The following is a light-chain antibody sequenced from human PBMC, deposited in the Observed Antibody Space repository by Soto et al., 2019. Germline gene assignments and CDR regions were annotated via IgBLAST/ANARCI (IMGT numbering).Light chain of an antibody. CDR3: QPSSDWPRT. CDR1: QSVSNR. CDR2: RAS. V-gene: IGKV3-15*01. Sequence: EIVMTQSPATLSVSPGEKATLSCRASQSVSNRLAWYQQRPGQAPRLLIYRASVRATGIPARFSGSGAGTEFALSSNSLQSEDFAIYDCQPSSDWPRTFGQGPKVELK. J-gene: IGKJ1*01.